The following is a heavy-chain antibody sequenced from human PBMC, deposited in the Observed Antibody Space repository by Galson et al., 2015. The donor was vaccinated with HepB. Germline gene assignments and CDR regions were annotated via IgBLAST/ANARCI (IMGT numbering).Heavy chain of an antibody. D-gene: IGHD2-15*01. CDR3: AREDAVGLLDY. CDR2: IYYSGST. CDR1: GGSISSYY. V-gene: IGHV4-59*12. J-gene: IGHJ4*02. Sequence: ETLSLTCTVSGGSISSYYWSWIRQPPGKGLEWIGYIYYSGSTNYNPSLKSRVTMSVDTSKNQFSLKLNSVTAADTAVYYCAREDAVGLLDYWGQGTLVTVSS.